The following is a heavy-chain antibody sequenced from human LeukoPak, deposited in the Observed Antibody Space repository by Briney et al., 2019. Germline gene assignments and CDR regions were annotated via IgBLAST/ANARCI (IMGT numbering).Heavy chain of an antibody. V-gene: IGHV4-39*07. J-gene: IGHJ5*02. Sequence: NASETLSLTCTVSGGSISSSSYYWGWIRQPPGKGLEWIGSIYYSGSTYYNPSLKSRVTISVDTSKNQFSLKLSSVTAADTAVYYCARDLGDYYGSGSYSTSLVDPWGQGTLVTVSS. D-gene: IGHD3-10*01. CDR3: ARDLGDYYGSGSYSTSLVDP. CDR1: GGSISSSSYY. CDR2: IYYSGST.